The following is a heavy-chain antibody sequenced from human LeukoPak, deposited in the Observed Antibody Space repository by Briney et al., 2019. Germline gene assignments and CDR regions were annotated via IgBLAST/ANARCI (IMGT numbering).Heavy chain of an antibody. V-gene: IGHV3-21*01. CDR3: ARGSEGGANFWSGYSSWYYYYYMDV. J-gene: IGHJ6*03. CDR1: GFTFSSYS. Sequence: GGSLRLSCAASGFTFSSYSMNWVRQAPGKGLEWVSSISSSSSYIYYADSVKGRFTISRDNAKNSLYLQMNSLRAEDTAVYYCARGSEGGANFWSGYSSWYYYYYMDVWGKGTTVTVSS. CDR2: ISSSSSYI. D-gene: IGHD3-3*01.